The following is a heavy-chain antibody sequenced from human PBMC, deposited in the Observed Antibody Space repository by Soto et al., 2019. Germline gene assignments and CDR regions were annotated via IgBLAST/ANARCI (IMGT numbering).Heavy chain of an antibody. CDR3: ARARGMRYYYDSSGHDAFDI. D-gene: IGHD3-22*01. CDR2: IYYGGST. Sequence: SETLSLTCAVSGGSISSFDWSWIRQSPGKGLEWIGYIYYGGSTNYNPSLKSRVTISVDTSKNQFSLKLSSVTAADTAVYYCARARGMRYYYDSSGHDAFDIWGQGTMVTVSS. J-gene: IGHJ3*02. V-gene: IGHV4-59*01. CDR1: GGSISSFD.